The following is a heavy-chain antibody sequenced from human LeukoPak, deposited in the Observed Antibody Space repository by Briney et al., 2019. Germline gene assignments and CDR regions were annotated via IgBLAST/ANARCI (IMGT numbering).Heavy chain of an antibody. CDR3: AKDDAWLQYGN. J-gene: IGHJ4*02. D-gene: IGHD5-24*01. CDR2: ISTSGGST. V-gene: IGHV3-23*01. CDR1: GFTFSSSA. Sequence: GGSLRLSCAASGFTFSSSAMSWVRQAPGKGLKWVSGISTSGGSTYYSDSVKGRFTISRDNSKNTLYLQMNSLRAEDTAVYYCAKDDAWLQYGNWGRGTLVTVSS.